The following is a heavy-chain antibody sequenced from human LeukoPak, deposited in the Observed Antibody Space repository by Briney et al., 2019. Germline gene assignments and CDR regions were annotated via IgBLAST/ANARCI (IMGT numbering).Heavy chain of an antibody. Sequence: GGSLRLSCAASGFIFSNYGMNWVRQAPGKGLEWVSYISSSSSTIYYADSVKGRFTISRDNAKNSLYLQMNSLRAEDTAVYYCARGAYYYEDWGQGTLVTVSS. J-gene: IGHJ4*02. CDR2: ISSSSSTI. CDR1: GFIFSNYG. V-gene: IGHV3-48*01. D-gene: IGHD3-22*01. CDR3: ARGAYYYED.